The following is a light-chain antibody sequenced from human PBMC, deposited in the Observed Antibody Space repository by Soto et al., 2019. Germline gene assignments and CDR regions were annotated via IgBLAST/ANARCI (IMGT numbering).Light chain of an antibody. CDR3: QQYINYFRT. CDR1: QSIGVW. CDR2: KTS. Sequence: DIQMTQSPSTLSASVGDRVTITCRASQSIGVWLAWYQQKPGTAPKLLIYKTSTLDSGVPLRFSGSGSGTEFTLTISSLQPDDFAIYYCQQYINYFRTFGQGTKVEIK. V-gene: IGKV1-5*03. J-gene: IGKJ1*01.